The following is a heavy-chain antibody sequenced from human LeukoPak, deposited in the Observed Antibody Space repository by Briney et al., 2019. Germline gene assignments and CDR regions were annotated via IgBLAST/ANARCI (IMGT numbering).Heavy chain of an antibody. D-gene: IGHD6-19*01. CDR3: VCGQPNQWLRGV. J-gene: IGHJ6*04. V-gene: IGHV3-30*04. CDR2: ISYDGSNK. CDR1: GFTFSSYA. Sequence: GRSLRLSCAASGFTFSSYAMHWVRQAPGKGLEWVAVISYDGSNKYYADSVKGRFTISRDNSKNTLYLQMNSLRVEDTAVYYCVCGQPNQWLRGVWGKGTTVTVSS.